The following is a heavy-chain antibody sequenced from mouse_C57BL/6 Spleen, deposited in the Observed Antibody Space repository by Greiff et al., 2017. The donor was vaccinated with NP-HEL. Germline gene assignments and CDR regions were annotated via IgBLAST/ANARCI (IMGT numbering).Heavy chain of an antibody. CDR2: IDPSDSYT. V-gene: IGHV1-59*01. CDR1: GYTFTSYW. J-gene: IGHJ4*01. CDR3: AREAYYSNYGYAMDY. Sequence: QVQLKQPGAELVRPGTSVKLSCKASGYTFTSYWMHWVKQRPGQGLEWIGVIDPSDSYTNYNQKFKGKATLTVDTSSSTAYMQLSSLTSEDSAVYYGAREAYYSNYGYAMDYWGQGTSVTVSS. D-gene: IGHD2-5*01.